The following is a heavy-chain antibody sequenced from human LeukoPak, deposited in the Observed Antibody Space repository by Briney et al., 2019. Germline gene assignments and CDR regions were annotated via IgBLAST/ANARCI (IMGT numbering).Heavy chain of an antibody. Sequence: GGSLRLSCAASGFTFSSYGMHWVRQAPGKGLEWVAVISYDGSNKYYADSVKGRFTISRDNSKNTLYLQMNSLRAEDTAVYYCAREDSSGWYNDYWGQGTLVTVSS. CDR2: ISYDGSNK. J-gene: IGHJ4*02. V-gene: IGHV3-30*03. CDR3: AREDSSGWYNDY. CDR1: GFTFSSYG. D-gene: IGHD6-19*01.